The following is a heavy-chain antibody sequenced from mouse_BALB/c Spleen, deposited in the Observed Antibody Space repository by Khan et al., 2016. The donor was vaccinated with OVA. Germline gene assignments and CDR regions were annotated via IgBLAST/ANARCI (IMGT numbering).Heavy chain of an antibody. D-gene: IGHD4-1*01. V-gene: IGHV5-6*01. J-gene: IGHJ3*01. Sequence: EVELVESGGDLVKPGGSLKLSCAASGFTFSSYSMSWVRQTPDKRLEWVASISSGGDYTYYPDSVKGRFTISRDTAKNTLYLQMSDLKSEDTAIYYCADHLTGSFNYWGQGTLVTVSA. CDR3: ADHLTGSFNY. CDR1: GFTFSSYS. CDR2: ISSGGDYT.